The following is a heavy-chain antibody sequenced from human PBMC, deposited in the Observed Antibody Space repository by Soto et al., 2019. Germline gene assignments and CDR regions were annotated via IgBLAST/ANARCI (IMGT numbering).Heavy chain of an antibody. CDR3: AKDPPISGTYELYHYHGMDV. J-gene: IGHJ6*02. Sequence: PGGSLRLSCEASGLNFSTHGMSWVRQAPGKGLEWVSAISGSGNTRHYTDSVKGRFTVSRDNSKNTLYLQMDSLRVEDTAVYYCAKDPPISGTYELYHYHGMDVWGQGTTVTVSS. V-gene: IGHV3-23*01. CDR2: ISGSGNTR. D-gene: IGHD3-10*01. CDR1: GLNFSTHG.